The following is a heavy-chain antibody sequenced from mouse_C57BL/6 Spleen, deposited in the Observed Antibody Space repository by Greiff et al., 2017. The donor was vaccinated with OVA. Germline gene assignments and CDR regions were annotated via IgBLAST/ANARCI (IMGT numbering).Heavy chain of an antibody. CDR2: IYPGSGST. CDR1: GYTFTSYW. CDR3: ARGPIYYDYSYYAMDY. V-gene: IGHV1-55*01. D-gene: IGHD2-4*01. J-gene: IGHJ4*01. Sequence: VKLQQPGAELVKPGASVKMSCKASGYTFTSYWITWVKQRPGQGLEWIGDIYPGSGSTNYNEKFKSKATLTVDTSSSTAYMQLSSLTSEDSAVYYCARGPIYYDYSYYAMDYWGQGTSVTVSS.